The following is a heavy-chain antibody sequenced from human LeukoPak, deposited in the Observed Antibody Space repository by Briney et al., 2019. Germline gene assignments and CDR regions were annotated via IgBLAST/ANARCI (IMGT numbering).Heavy chain of an antibody. J-gene: IGHJ4*02. V-gene: IGHV4-59*08. CDR2: IYYSGST. CDR3: ATHRTYSSGYSFDY. D-gene: IGHD3-22*01. Sequence: SETLSLTCTVSGGSISSYYWSWIRQPPGKGLEWIGYIYYSGSTNYNPSLKSRVTISVDTSKNQFSLKLSSVTAADTAVYYCATHRTYSSGYSFDYWGQGTLVTVSS. CDR1: GGSISSYY.